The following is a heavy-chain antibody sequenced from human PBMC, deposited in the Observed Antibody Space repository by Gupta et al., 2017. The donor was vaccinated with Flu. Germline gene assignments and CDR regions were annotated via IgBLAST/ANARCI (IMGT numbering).Heavy chain of an antibody. CDR2: INSDGSST. CDR3: ARVISSSSWYGRNYYGMDV. J-gene: IGHJ6*02. D-gene: IGHD6-13*01. Sequence: EVQLVESGGGLVQPGGSLRLSCAASGFTFSSYWMHWVRQAPGKGLVWVSRINSDGSSTSYADSVKGRFTISRDNAKNTLYLQMNSLRAEDTAVYYCARVISSSSWYGRNYYGMDVWGQGTTVTVSS. CDR1: GFTFSSYW. V-gene: IGHV3-74*01.